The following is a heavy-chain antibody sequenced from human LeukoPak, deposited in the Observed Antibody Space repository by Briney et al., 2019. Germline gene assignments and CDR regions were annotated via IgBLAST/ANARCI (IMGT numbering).Heavy chain of an antibody. CDR1: GFTFSSYS. Sequence: GSLRLSCAASGFTFSSYSMNWIRQPPGKGLEWIGEINHSGSTNYNPSLKSRVTISVDTSKNQFSLKLSSVTAADTAVYYCARVCRSPVKYDSSGYNDYWGQGTLVTVSS. D-gene: IGHD3-22*01. V-gene: IGHV4-34*01. CDR2: INHSGST. CDR3: ARVCRSPVKYDSSGYNDY. J-gene: IGHJ4*02.